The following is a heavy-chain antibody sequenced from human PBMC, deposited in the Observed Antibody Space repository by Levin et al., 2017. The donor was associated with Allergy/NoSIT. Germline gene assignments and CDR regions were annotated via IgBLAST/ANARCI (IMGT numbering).Heavy chain of an antibody. CDR3: AKGSYYYDSSGYYSY. Sequence: PGGSLRLSCAASGFTFDDYAMHWVRQAPGKGLEWVSGISWNSGSIGYADSVKGRFTISRDNAKNSLYLQMNSLRAEDTALYYCAKGSYYYDSSGYYSYWGQGTLVTVSS. CDR2: ISWNSGSI. J-gene: IGHJ4*02. V-gene: IGHV3-9*01. CDR1: GFTFDDYA. D-gene: IGHD3-22*01.